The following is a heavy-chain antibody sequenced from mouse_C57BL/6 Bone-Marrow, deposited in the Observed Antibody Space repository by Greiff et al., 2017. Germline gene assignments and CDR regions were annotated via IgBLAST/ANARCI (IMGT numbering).Heavy chain of an antibody. V-gene: IGHV5-12*01. CDR3: ARPYYSNWGFAY. D-gene: IGHD2-5*01. CDR1: GFTFSDYY. CDR2: ISNGGGST. Sequence: DVKLVESGGGLVQPGGSLKLSCAASGFTFSDYYMYWVRQTPEKRLEWVAYISNGGGSTYYPDTVKGRFTISRDNAKNTLYLQMSRLKSEDTAMYYCARPYYSNWGFAYWGQGTLVTVSA. J-gene: IGHJ3*01.